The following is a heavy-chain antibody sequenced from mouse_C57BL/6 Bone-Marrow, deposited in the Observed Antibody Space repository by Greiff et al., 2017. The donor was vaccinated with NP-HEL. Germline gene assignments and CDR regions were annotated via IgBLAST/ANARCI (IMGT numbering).Heavy chain of an antibody. J-gene: IGHJ4*01. Sequence: QVQLQQSGAELVKPGASVKISCKASGYAFSSYWMNWVKQRPGKGLEWIGQIYPGDGDTNYNGKFKGKATLTADKSSSTAYMQLSSLTSEDSAVYFCARCYGCPYAMDYWGQGTSVTVSS. CDR1: GYAFSSYW. CDR3: ARCYGCPYAMDY. D-gene: IGHD2-2*01. V-gene: IGHV1-80*01. CDR2: IYPGDGDT.